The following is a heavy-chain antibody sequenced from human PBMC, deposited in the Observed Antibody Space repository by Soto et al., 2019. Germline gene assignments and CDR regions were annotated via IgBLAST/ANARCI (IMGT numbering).Heavy chain of an antibody. D-gene: IGHD2-2*01. CDR3: EREDSTIIPAVLDF. CDR2: VSKSDYT. Sequence: GGSLRLSXAVSGFYFNNYGINWVRQAPGKGLEWVSSVSKSDYTYYSDSVKGRFTISRDNAKNSVSLQMNSLRAEDTAVYYCEREDSTIIPAVLDFWGQGTLVTVSS. J-gene: IGHJ4*02. V-gene: IGHV3-21*01. CDR1: GFYFNNYG.